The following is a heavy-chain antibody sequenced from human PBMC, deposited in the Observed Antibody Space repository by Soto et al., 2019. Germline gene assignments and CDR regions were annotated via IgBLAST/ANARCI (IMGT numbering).Heavy chain of an antibody. V-gene: IGHV4-30-2*01. CDR1: GGSISSGGYS. Sequence: QLQLQESGSGLVKPSQTLSLTCAVSGGSISSGGYSWSWIRQPPGKGLEWIGSIYHSGSTYYNPSLKSRVTISVDRSNNQCSLKLSSVTAADTAVYYCARTIRFGELVFDPWGQGTLVTVSS. D-gene: IGHD3-10*01. CDR2: IYHSGST. CDR3: ARTIRFGELVFDP. J-gene: IGHJ5*02.